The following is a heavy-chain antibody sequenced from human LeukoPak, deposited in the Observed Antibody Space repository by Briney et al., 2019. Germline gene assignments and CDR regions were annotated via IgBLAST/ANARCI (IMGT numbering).Heavy chain of an antibody. Sequence: PGGSLRLSCTASGFTFADYSMTWFRQAPGKGLEWVSFIRNKASRGAADYAASVRGRFTVSRDDSNSIVYLQMDSLKTEDTGLYDCTRDRIQTDYWGQGTLVTVSS. J-gene: IGHJ4*02. CDR2: IRNKASRGAA. CDR1: GFTFADYS. CDR3: TRDRIQTDY. V-gene: IGHV3-49*03.